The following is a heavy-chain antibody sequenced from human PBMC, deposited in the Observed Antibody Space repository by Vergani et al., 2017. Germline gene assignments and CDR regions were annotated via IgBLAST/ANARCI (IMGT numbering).Heavy chain of an antibody. V-gene: IGHV3-9*01. CDR3: AKSGGYCSSTSCYTSYYFDY. D-gene: IGHD2-2*02. CDR1: GFTFSSYA. CDR2: ISWNSGSI. Sequence: EVQLLESGGGLVQPGGSLRLSCAASGFTFSSYAMSWVRQAPGKGLEWVSGISWNSGSIGYADSVKGRFTISRDNAKNSLYLQMNSLRAEDTALYYCAKSGGYCSSTSCYTSYYFDYWGQGTLVTVSS. J-gene: IGHJ4*02.